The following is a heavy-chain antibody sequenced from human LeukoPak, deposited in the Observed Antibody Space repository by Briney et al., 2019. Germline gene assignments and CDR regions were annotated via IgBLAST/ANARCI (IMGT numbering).Heavy chain of an antibody. Sequence: ASVKVSCKASGGTVSSYAISWVRQAPGQGLEWMGGIIPIFGTANYAQKFQGRVTITADESTSTAYMELSSLRSEDTAVYYCARCEYSYGCYFDYWGQGTLVTVSS. CDR1: GGTVSSYA. CDR3: ARCEYSYGCYFDY. V-gene: IGHV1-69*13. J-gene: IGHJ4*02. D-gene: IGHD5-18*01. CDR2: IIPIFGTA.